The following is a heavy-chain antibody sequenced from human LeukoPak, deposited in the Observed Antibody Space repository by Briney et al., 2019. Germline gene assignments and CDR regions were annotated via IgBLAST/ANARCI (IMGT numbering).Heavy chain of an antibody. V-gene: IGHV3-33*05. Sequence: PGGSLRLSCAASGLTFSNYDIHWVRQAPGKGLEWVAVISYDGSNKYYADSVQGRFAISRDNSKNTLYLQMNSLRAEDTAVYYCARIGTVAGPFDYWGQGTLVTVSS. CDR1: GLTFSNYD. D-gene: IGHD6-19*01. CDR3: ARIGTVAGPFDY. CDR2: ISYDGSNK. J-gene: IGHJ4*02.